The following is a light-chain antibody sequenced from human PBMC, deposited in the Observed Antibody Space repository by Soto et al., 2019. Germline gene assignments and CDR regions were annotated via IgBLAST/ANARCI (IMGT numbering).Light chain of an antibody. CDR3: ASWDASLNGPV. V-gene: IGLV1-44*01. CDR1: SSNIGTNA. J-gene: IGLJ3*02. Sequence: QAVVTQPPSASGTPGQRVTISCSGSSSNIGTNAVNWYQHLPGTAPKLLIYNNYQRPSGVPDRFSGSKSGTSASLAISGLRSDDEADYYCASWDASLNGPVFGGGTKLTVL. CDR2: NNY.